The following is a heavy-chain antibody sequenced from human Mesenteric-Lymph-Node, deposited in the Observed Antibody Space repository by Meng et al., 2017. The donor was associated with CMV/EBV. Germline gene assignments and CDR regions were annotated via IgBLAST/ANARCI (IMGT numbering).Heavy chain of an antibody. Sequence: GESLKISCEASGFPFQTFAMNWVRQAPGQGLEWVSYISVASTTTYYADSVKGRFTISRDNGKNSLYLQMKSLRAEDTAVYYCARDRDLDFDYWGQGTLVAVSS. CDR2: ISVASTTT. D-gene: IGHD3-10*01. V-gene: IGHV3-48*04. CDR1: GFPFQTFA. CDR3: ARDRDLDFDY. J-gene: IGHJ4*02.